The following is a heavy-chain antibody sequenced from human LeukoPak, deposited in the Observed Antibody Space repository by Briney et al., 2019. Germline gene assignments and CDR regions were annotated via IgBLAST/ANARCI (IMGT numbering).Heavy chain of an antibody. CDR2: INSNSSTI. J-gene: IGHJ6*03. D-gene: IGHD2-2*01. CDR3: ARDGTSCYFSSCYYYYYMDV. Sequence: PGGSLRLSCAASGFTFSSYSMNWVRQAPGKGLEWVSYINSNSSTIYYADSVKGRFTISRDNAKNSLYLQMNSLRDEDTAVYYCARDGTSCYFSSCYYYYYMDVWGKGTTVTVSS. V-gene: IGHV3-48*02. CDR1: GFTFSSYS.